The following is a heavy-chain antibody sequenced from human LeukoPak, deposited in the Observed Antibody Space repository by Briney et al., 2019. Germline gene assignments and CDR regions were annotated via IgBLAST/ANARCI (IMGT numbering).Heavy chain of an antibody. CDR1: GGSISSYY. J-gene: IGHJ4*02. CDR3: ARESQEKYYFDC. D-gene: IGHD5-24*01. Sequence: SETLSLTCTVSGGSISSYYWSWIRQPPGKGLEWIGYIYYSGSTNYNPSLKSRVTISVDTSKNQFSLKLSSVTAADTAVYYCARESQEKYYFDCWGQGTLVTVSS. V-gene: IGHV4-59*12. CDR2: IYYSGST.